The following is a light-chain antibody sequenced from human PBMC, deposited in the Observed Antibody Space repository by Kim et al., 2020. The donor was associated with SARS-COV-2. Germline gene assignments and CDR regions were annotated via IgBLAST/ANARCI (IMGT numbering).Light chain of an antibody. V-gene: IGKV3-20*01. Sequence: SPGDRATPSCRASQSVSSNYLAWYQQKPGQAPRLLIYGASSRATGIPDRFSGSGSGTDFTLTITRLEPEDFAVYYCQQYSSSPATFGQGTKV. CDR2: GAS. CDR1: QSVSSNY. J-gene: IGKJ1*01. CDR3: QQYSSSPAT.